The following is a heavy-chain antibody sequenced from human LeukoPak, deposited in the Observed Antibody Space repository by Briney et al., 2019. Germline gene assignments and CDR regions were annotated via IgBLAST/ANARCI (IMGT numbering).Heavy chain of an antibody. V-gene: IGHV3-9*01. CDR2: ISWNSGSI. D-gene: IGHD2/OR15-2a*01. Sequence: GGSLRLSCAASGFTFVDYAMHWVRQAPGKGLEWVSGISWNSGSIGYADSVKGRFTISRDNAKNSLYLQMNSLRAEDTALYYCARIQNRYYYGMDVWGQGITVTVSS. CDR3: ARIQNRYYYGMDV. J-gene: IGHJ6*02. CDR1: GFTFVDYA.